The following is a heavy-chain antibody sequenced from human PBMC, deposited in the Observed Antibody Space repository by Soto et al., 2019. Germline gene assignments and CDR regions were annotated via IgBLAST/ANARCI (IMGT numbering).Heavy chain of an antibody. CDR3: ARSDYSTSSYYYALDA. J-gene: IGHJ6*02. CDR1: GFSVSGSY. Sequence: EVQLVESGGALIQPGGSLRLSCAVSGFSVSGSYMSWVRQAPGKGLEWVSGMYSTGTLKYAGSVRGRFTISRDSYNDTLFLQVTNLGADDTAVYYCARSDYSTSSYYYALDAWGRGTAVTVSS. CDR2: MYSTGTL. V-gene: IGHV3-53*01. D-gene: IGHD6-6*01.